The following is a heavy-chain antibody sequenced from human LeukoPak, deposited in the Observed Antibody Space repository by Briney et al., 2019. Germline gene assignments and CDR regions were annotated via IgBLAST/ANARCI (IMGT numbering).Heavy chain of an antibody. CDR2: ISGRGGSCGRT. D-gene: IGHD2-15*01. V-gene: IGHV3-23*01. Sequence: GGSLRLSCAASGFTFSSYAMSWVRQAPGKGLEWVSNISGRGGSCGRTYYADSVNGRFTISRDNSKNTLYLQVNSLRAEYTAVYYCAKSGLNRFDYWGQGTLVTVSS. J-gene: IGHJ4*02. CDR3: AKSGLNRFDY. CDR1: GFTFSSYA.